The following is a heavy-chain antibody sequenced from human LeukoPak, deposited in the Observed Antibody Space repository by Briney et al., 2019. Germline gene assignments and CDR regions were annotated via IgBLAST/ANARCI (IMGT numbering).Heavy chain of an antibody. V-gene: IGHV5-51*01. Sequence: GGSLKISGKGSGYTFTSYWSGGVRQMPGKGLEWRGIIYPGDSDTRYSPSFQGQVTISADKYISTAYLQRSSLKASDTAMYYCATLGYCSGGSCYVKNFDYRGQGTLVTVSS. CDR1: GYTFTSYW. D-gene: IGHD2-15*01. CDR3: ATLGYCSGGSCYVKNFDY. CDR2: IYPGDSDT. J-gene: IGHJ4*02.